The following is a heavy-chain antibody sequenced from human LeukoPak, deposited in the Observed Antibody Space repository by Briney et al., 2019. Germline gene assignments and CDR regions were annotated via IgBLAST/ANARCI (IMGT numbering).Heavy chain of an antibody. CDR1: GGSMSPYH. V-gene: IGHV4-59*01. D-gene: IGHD1-26*01. CDR2: IYYSGST. J-gene: IGHJ6*02. Sequence: SETLSLTCTVSGGSMSPYHWGWIRQPPGKGLEWIGYIYYSGSTNYNPSLKSRVTISVDTSKNQFSLKLSSVTAADTAVYYCARGSYERYYYYGMDVWGQGTTVTVSS. CDR3: ARGSYERYYYYGMDV.